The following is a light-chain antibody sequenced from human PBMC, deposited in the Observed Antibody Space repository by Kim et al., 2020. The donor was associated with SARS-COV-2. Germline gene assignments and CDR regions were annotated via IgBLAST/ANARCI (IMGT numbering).Light chain of an antibody. CDR2: AAS. CDR1: QSVSSDY. CDR3: QQYQNWPPVT. J-gene: IGKJ4*01. Sequence: PGHRATLSCRASQSVSSDYLAWYQQKPGQPPRLLIYAASTRAVGVPARFSGSGSGTEFTLTISSLQSEDFGIYFCQQYQNWPPVTFGGGTKVDIK. V-gene: IGKV3-15*01.